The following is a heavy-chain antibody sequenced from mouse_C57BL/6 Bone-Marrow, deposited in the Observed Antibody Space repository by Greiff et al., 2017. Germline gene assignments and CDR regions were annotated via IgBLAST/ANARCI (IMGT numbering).Heavy chain of an antibody. Sequence: DVQLVESGGGLVKPGGSLKLSCAASGFTFSDYGMHWVRQAPEKGLEWVAYISSGSSTIYYADTVKGRFTISRDNAKNTLFLQMTSLRSEDTAMYYCARENYYGSSYKRRSYYFDYWGQGTTLTVSS. CDR2: ISSGSSTI. V-gene: IGHV5-17*01. D-gene: IGHD1-1*01. CDR1: GFTFSDYG. CDR3: ARENYYGSSYKRRSYYFDY. J-gene: IGHJ2*01.